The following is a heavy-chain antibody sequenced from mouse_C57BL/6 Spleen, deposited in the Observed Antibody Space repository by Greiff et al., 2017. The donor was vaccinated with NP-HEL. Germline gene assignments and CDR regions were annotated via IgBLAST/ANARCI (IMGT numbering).Heavy chain of an antibody. CDR3: ARNPDYYGSSYWYFDV. CDR1: GFSLTSYG. Sequence: QVQLKESGPGLVQPSQSLSITCTVSGFSLTSYGVHWVRQSPGKGLEWLGVIWSGGSTDYNAAFISRLSISKDNSKSQVFFKMNSLQADDTAIYYWARNPDYYGSSYWYFDVWGTGTTVTVSS. D-gene: IGHD1-1*01. CDR2: IWSGGST. V-gene: IGHV2-2*01. J-gene: IGHJ1*03.